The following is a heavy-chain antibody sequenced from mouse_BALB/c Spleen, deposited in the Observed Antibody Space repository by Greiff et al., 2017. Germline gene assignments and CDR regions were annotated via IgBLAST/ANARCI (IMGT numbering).Heavy chain of an antibody. CDR2: INPSSGYT. V-gene: IGHV1-4*01. CDR1: GYTFTSYT. CDR3: ARSLGQAWFAY. Sequence: VQLQQSGAELARPGASVKMSCKASGYTFTSYTMHWVNQRPGQGLEWIGYINPSSGYTNYNQKFKDKATLTADKSSSTAYMQLSRLTSEDSAVYYGARSLGQAWFAYWGQGTLVTVSA. D-gene: IGHD3-3*01. J-gene: IGHJ3*01.